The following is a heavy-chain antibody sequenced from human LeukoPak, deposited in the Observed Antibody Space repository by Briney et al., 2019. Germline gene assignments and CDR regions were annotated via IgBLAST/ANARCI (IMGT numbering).Heavy chain of an antibody. J-gene: IGHJ6*02. D-gene: IGHD6-6*01. CDR3: AGRDSSSLYYYGMDV. V-gene: IGHV4-59*08. CDR1: GGSISSYY. Sequence: SETLSLTCTVSGGSISSYYWSWIRQPPGKGLEWIEYIYYSGSTNYNPSLKSRVTISVDTSKNQFSLKLSSVTAADTAVYYCAGRDSSSLYYYGMDVWGQGTTVTVSS. CDR2: IYYSGST.